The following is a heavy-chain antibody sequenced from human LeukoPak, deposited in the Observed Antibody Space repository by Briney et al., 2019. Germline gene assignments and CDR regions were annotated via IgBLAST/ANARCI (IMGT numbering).Heavy chain of an antibody. CDR2: IYYSGNT. J-gene: IGHJ5*02. Sequence: SETLSLTCTVSGYSISSGYYWGWIRQPPGKGLEWIGTIYYSGNTYYNPSLKSRVSISIDTSKNQFSLKLTSVTAADTAVYYCASAGSQYWFDPWGQGTLVAVSS. CDR3: ASAGSQYWFDP. V-gene: IGHV4-38-2*02. CDR1: GYSISSGYY.